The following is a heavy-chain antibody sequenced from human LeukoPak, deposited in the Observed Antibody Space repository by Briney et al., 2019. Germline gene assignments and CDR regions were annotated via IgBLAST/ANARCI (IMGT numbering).Heavy chain of an antibody. CDR2: INPNSGGT. D-gene: IGHD2-21*02. CDR3: ASAYCGGDCYHFDY. CDR1: GYTFTGYY. J-gene: IGHJ4*02. V-gene: IGHV1-2*02. Sequence: GASVKVSCKASGYTFTGYYMHWVRQAPGQGLEWMGWINPNSGGTNYAQKFQGRVTMTRDTSISTAYMELSRLRSDDTAVFYCASAYCGGDCYHFDYWGQGTLVTVSS.